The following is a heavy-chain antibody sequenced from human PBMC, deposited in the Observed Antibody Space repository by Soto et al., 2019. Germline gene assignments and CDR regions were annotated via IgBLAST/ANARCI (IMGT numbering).Heavy chain of an antibody. CDR1: GFTFSSYA. CDR2: ISGSGGST. V-gene: IGHV3-23*01. CDR3: AKTANGWFSAFDI. Sequence: PGGSLRLSCAASGFTFSSYAMTWVRQAPGKGLEWVSVISGSGGSTYFADSVKGRFTISRDNSKNTLYLQMSSLRAEDTALYYCAKTANGWFSAFDIWGQGTMVTVSS. J-gene: IGHJ3*02. D-gene: IGHD6-19*01.